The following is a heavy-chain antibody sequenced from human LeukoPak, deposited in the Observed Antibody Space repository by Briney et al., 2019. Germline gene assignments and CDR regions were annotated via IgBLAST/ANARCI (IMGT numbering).Heavy chain of an antibody. D-gene: IGHD6-19*01. CDR2: IWYDGSNK. CDR3: ARSYSSGWYGGAEYFQH. V-gene: IGHV3-33*01. J-gene: IGHJ1*01. CDR1: GFTFSSYG. Sequence: GGSLRLSCAASGFTFSSYGMHWVRQAPGKGLEWVAVIWYDGSNKYYADSVKGRFTISRDNSKNTLYLQMNSLRAEDTAVYYCARSYSSGWYGGAEYFQHWGQGTPVTVSS.